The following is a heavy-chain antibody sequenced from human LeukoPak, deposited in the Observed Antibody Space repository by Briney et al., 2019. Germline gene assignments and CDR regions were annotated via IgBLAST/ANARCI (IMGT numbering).Heavy chain of an antibody. CDR2: ISGSGGST. J-gene: IGHJ4*02. V-gene: IGHV3-23*01. D-gene: IGHD3-22*01. CDR1: ELTFSSYA. Sequence: GGSLRLSCAASELTFSSYAMSWVRQAPGKGLEWVSAISGSGGSTYYADSVKGRFTISRDNSKNTLYLQMNSLRAEDTAVYYCAKGSHYDSSGSYFDYWGQGTLVTVSS. CDR3: AKGSHYDSSGSYFDY.